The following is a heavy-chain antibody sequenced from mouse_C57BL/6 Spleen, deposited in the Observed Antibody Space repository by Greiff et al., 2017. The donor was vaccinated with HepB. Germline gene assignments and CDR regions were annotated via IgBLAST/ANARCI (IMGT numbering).Heavy chain of an antibody. V-gene: IGHV1-82*01. Sequence: VQLQESGPELVKPGASVKISCKASGYAFSSSWMNWVKQRPGKGLEWIGRIYPGDGDTNYNGKFKGKATLTADKSSSTAYMQLSSLTSEDSAVYFCARSTDGYYVWYFDVWGTGTTVTVSS. CDR1: GYAFSSSW. J-gene: IGHJ1*03. CDR2: IYPGDGDT. CDR3: ARSTDGYYVWYFDV. D-gene: IGHD2-3*01.